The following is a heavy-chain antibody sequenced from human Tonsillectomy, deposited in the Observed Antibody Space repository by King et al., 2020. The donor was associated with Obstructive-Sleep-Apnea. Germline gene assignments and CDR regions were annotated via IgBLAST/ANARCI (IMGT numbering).Heavy chain of an antibody. CDR3: ARLEGRG. J-gene: IGHJ4*02. Sequence: VQLVESGGGVVQPGGSLRLSCAASGFTFSSYSMSWVRQAPGKGREWVSYISSDSSTIYYADSGKGRFTISRDNARNSLYLQMNSLRVEDTAVFYCARLEGRGWGQGTLVTVSS. CDR1: GFTFSSYS. D-gene: IGHD1-1*01. CDR2: ISSDSSTI. V-gene: IGHV3-48*04.